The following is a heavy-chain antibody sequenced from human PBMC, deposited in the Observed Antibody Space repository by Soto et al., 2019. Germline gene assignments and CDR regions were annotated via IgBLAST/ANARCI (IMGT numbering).Heavy chain of an antibody. CDR1: GGSISSYY. D-gene: IGHD1-26*01. CDR2: IYYSGST. CDR3: ARNGVGATTRANYYYYGMDV. Sequence: SGTLSLTCTFSGGSISSYYWSWIRQPPGKGLEWIGYIYYSGSTNYNPSLKSRVTISVDTSKNQFSLKLSSVTAADTAVYYCARNGVGATTRANYYYYGMDVWGQGTTVTVS. J-gene: IGHJ6*02. V-gene: IGHV4-59*08.